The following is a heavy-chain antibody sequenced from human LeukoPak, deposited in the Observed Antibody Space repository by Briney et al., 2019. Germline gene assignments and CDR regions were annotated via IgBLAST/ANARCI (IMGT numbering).Heavy chain of an antibody. CDR1: GYTFTGYY. CDR3: ARDNAHIAVAGTDYYYYMDV. J-gene: IGHJ6*03. CDR2: INPNSGGT. V-gene: IGHV1-2*02. Sequence: GASVKVSCKASGYTFTGYYMHWVRQAPGQGLEWMGWINPNSGGTSYAQKFQGRVTMTRDMSTSTVYMELSSLRSEDTAVYYCARDNAHIAVAGTDYYYYMDVWGKGTTVTVSS. D-gene: IGHD6-19*01.